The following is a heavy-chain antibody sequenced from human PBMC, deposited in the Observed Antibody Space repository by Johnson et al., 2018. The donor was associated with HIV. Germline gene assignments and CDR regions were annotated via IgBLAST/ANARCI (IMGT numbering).Heavy chain of an antibody. J-gene: IGHJ3*02. CDR3: AKGVASTTVAAFDI. CDR1: GFTFDDYG. D-gene: IGHD4-17*01. CDR2: INWNGGSA. Sequence: VQLVESGGGVVRPGGSLRLSCSASGFTFDDYGINWVRQAPGRGLEWVSGINWNGGSAGYTDSVRGRFTISRDSAQNSVSLQMNSLRAEDTALYYCAKGVASTTVAAFDIWCPGTMVTVSS. V-gene: IGHV3-20*04.